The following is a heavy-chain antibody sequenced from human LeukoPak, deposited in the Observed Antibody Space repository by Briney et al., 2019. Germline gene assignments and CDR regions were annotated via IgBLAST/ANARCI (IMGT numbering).Heavy chain of an antibody. CDR2: INHSGST. Sequence: SSETLSLTCGLYGGSFSGYYWSWIRQPPGKGLEWIGEINHSGSTNYNPSLKSRVTISVDTSKNQFSLKLSSVTAADTAVYYCARVSLSGYPPSDFEYWGQGTLVTVSS. D-gene: IGHD3-22*01. CDR1: GGSFSGYY. V-gene: IGHV4-34*01. CDR3: ARVSLSGYPPSDFEY. J-gene: IGHJ4*02.